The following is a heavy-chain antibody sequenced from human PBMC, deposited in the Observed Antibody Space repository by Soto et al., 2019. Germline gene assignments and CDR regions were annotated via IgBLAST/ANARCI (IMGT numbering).Heavy chain of an antibody. V-gene: IGHV1-69*04. Sequence: SVKVSCKASGGTFSSYTISWVRQAPGQGLEWMGRIIPILGIANYAQKFQGRVTITADKSTSTAYMELSSLRSEDTAVYYCARDSVVPAPIDPDRRFDPWGQGTLVTVTS. D-gene: IGHD2-2*01. J-gene: IGHJ5*02. CDR2: IIPILGIA. CDR3: ARDSVVPAPIDPDRRFDP. CDR1: GGTFSSYT.